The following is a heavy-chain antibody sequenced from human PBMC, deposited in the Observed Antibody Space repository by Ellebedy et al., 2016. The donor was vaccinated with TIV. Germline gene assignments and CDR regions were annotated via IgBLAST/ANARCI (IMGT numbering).Heavy chain of an antibody. D-gene: IGHD4-23*01. CDR2: MSYSGRT. Sequence: SETLSLXXTVSGGSISSGSYYWSWIRQHPGKGLEWIGYMSYSGRTYHNPSLKSRFTLSVDTSNNQFSLKLSSLTAADTAVYYCASQGGNYGGLGYFDNWGQGALVTVSS. CDR3: ASQGGNYGGLGYFDN. CDR1: GGSISSGSYY. J-gene: IGHJ4*02. V-gene: IGHV4-31*03.